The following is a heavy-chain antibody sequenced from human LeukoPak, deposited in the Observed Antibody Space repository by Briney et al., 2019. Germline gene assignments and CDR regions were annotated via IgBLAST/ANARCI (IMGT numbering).Heavy chain of an antibody. D-gene: IGHD3-22*01. CDR2: IYTSGGT. J-gene: IGHJ5*02. V-gene: IGHV4-4*07. CDR1: GGSISSYY. CDR3: ARASSDYSLSWFDP. Sequence: PSETLSLTCTVSGGSISSYYWSWIRQPAGKGLEWIGRIYTSGGTNYNPSLKSRVTMSVDTSKNQFSLKLSSVTAADTAVYYCARASSDYSLSWFDPWGQGTLVTVSS.